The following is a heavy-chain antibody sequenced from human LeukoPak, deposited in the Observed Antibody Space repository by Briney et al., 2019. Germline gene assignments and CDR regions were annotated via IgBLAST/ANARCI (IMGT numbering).Heavy chain of an antibody. CDR1: GGSFSGYY. Sequence: SETLSLTCAVSGGSFSGYYWSWIRQPPGKGLEWIGEINHSGSTNYNPSLKSRVTISVDTSKNQFSLKLSSVTAADTAVYYCARDRGGYCSSTSCHTFGPWGQGTLVTVSS. CDR3: ARDRGGYCSSTSCHTFGP. CDR2: INHSGST. V-gene: IGHV4-34*01. J-gene: IGHJ5*02. D-gene: IGHD2-2*02.